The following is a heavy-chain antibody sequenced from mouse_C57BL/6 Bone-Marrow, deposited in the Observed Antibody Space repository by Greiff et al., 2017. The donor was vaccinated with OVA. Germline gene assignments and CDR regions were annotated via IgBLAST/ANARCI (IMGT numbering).Heavy chain of an antibody. CDR3: ARDTTVVAEGTYYAMDY. V-gene: IGHV3-6*01. Sequence: EVHLVESGPGLVKPSQSLSLTCSVTGYSITSGYYWNWIRQFPGNKLEWMGYISYDGSNNYNPSLKNRISITRDTSKNQFFLKLNSVTTEDTATYYCARDTTVVAEGTYYAMDYWGQGTSVTVSS. J-gene: IGHJ4*01. D-gene: IGHD1-1*01. CDR2: ISYDGSN. CDR1: GYSITSGYY.